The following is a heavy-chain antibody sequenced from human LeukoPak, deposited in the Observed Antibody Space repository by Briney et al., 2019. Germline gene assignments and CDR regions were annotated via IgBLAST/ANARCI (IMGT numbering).Heavy chain of an antibody. CDR3: AKWVTYDFWSGPAALDI. D-gene: IGHD3-3*01. Sequence: GGSLRLSCAASGFTFDDYAMPWVRQAPGKGLEWVSGISWNSGSIGYADSVKGRFTISRDNAKNSLYLQMNSLRAEDTALYYCAKWVTYDFWSGPAALDIWGQGTMVTVSS. CDR2: ISWNSGSI. CDR1: GFTFDDYA. V-gene: IGHV3-9*01. J-gene: IGHJ3*02.